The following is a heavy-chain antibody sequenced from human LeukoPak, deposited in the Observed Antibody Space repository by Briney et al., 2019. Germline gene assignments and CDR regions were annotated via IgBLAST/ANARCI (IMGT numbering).Heavy chain of an antibody. Sequence: GESLKISCKGSGFSLTYYCLGWVRQMPGKGLEWMGIFYPGDSNARYNPSFQGQVTFSADKSVNTAYLQWSSLRASDSAIYYCARLSITTSRRLYYFDYWGQGTLVTVPS. CDR3: ARLSITTSRRLYYFDY. J-gene: IGHJ4*02. V-gene: IGHV5-51*01. CDR1: GFSLTYYC. D-gene: IGHD2/OR15-2a*01. CDR2: FYPGDSNA.